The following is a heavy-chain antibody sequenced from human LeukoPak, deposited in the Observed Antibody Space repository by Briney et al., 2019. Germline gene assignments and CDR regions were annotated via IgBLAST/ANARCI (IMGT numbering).Heavy chain of an antibody. J-gene: IGHJ4*02. V-gene: IGHV1-2*02. CDR3: ARVRYRLAETYIDY. CDR1: EYTFTGYY. D-gene: IGHD3-16*01. CDR2: INPNSGGT. Sequence: ASVKVSGKASEYTFTGYYMHWVRQAPGQGLEWMGWINPNSGGTNYAQKFQGRVTMTRDTSISTAYMELSRLRSDDTAVYYCARVRYRLAETYIDYWGQGTLVTVSS.